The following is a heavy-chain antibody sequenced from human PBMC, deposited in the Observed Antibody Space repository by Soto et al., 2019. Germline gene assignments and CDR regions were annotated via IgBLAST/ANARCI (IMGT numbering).Heavy chain of an antibody. Sequence: SETLSLTCNVSGGSISDFYWSWIRQSPGKRLEWIGYLYYTGSTNYNPALKSRVTISLDTSKNQFSLKLRSVTAADTAVYYCARGGGYDFRSSQAPPIDVWGQGTTVTVSS. D-gene: IGHD3-3*01. J-gene: IGHJ6*02. CDR1: GGSISDFY. CDR3: ARGGGYDFRSSQAPPIDV. V-gene: IGHV4-59*01. CDR2: LYYTGST.